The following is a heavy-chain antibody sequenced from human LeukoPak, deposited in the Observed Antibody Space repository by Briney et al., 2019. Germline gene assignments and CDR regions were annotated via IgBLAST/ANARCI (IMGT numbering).Heavy chain of an antibody. V-gene: IGHV3-48*01. CDR3: ARALRYFDWLSTSPEYNWFDP. J-gene: IGHJ5*02. D-gene: IGHD3-9*01. CDR1: GFTFSSYS. CDR2: ISSSSSTI. Sequence: GGSLRLSCAASGFTFSSYSMNWIRQAPGNGPEWVPYISSSSSTIYYADSVKGRFTISRDNAKNSLYLQMNSLRAEDTAVYYCARALRYFDWLSTSPEYNWFDPWGQGTLVTVSS.